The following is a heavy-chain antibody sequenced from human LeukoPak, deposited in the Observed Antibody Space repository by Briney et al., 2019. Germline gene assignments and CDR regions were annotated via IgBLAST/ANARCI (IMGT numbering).Heavy chain of an antibody. Sequence: GGSLRLSCAASGFTFSSYSMHWVRQAPGKGLEWVSYISSSSSYIYYADSVKGRFTISRDNAKNSLYLQMNSLRAEDTAVYYCARGDGIVGATTFLGPRYYYYYYMDVWGKGTTVTISS. V-gene: IGHV3-21*04. J-gene: IGHJ6*03. CDR1: GFTFSSYS. CDR3: ARGDGIVGATTFLGPRYYYYYYMDV. D-gene: IGHD1-26*01. CDR2: ISSSSSYI.